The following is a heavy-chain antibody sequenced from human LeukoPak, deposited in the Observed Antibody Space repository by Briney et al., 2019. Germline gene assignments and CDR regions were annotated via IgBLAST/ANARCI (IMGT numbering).Heavy chain of an antibody. J-gene: IGHJ4*02. CDR3: AKEYYYGSGSYTNYFDY. CDR1: GFTFSSYA. D-gene: IGHD3-10*01. V-gene: IGHV3-23*01. CDR2: ISGSGGST. Sequence: GGSLRLSCATSGFTFSSYAMSWVRQAPGKGLEWVSAISGSGGSTYYADSVKGRFTISRDNSKNTLYLQMNSLRAEDTAVYYCAKEYYYGSGSYTNYFDYWGQGTLVTVSS.